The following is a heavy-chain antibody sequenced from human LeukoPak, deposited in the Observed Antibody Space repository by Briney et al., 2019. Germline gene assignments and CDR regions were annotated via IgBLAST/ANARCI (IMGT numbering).Heavy chain of an antibody. V-gene: IGHV3-30-3*01. CDR1: GFTFSSYA. D-gene: IGHD3-3*01. CDR3: ARGHDFWSGYSDY. J-gene: IGHJ4*02. CDR2: ISYDGSNK. Sequence: PGRSLRLSCAASGFTFSSYAMHWVRQAPGKGLEWVAVISYDGSNKYYADSVKGRFTISRDNSKNTLYLQINSLRAEDTAVYYCARGHDFWSGYSDYWGQGTLVTVSS.